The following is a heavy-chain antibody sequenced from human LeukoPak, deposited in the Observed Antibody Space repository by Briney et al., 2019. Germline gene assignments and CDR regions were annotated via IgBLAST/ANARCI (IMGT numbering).Heavy chain of an antibody. CDR2: ISKDGSDK. CDR1: GFTFSDYA. V-gene: IGHV3-30-3*01. J-gene: IGHJ4*02. D-gene: IGHD1-7*01. Sequence: PGGSLRLSCAASGFTFSDYAMHWVRQAPGKGLEWVAVISKDGSDKYYPGSVRGRFTISRDNSKNTIYLQMDSLRAEDTAIYYCARYYWWNYDYWGQGTLVTVSS. CDR3: ARYYWWNYDY.